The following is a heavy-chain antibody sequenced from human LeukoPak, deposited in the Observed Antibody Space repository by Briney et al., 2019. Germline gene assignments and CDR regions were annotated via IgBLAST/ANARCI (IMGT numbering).Heavy chain of an antibody. Sequence: ASVKVSCKASGYTFTSYAMNWVRQAPGQGLEWMGWININTGNSMYAQGFTGRFVFSLETSVSTAYLQISSLKAEDTAVYYCARDPGTAVAGCFDFWGQGTLVTVSS. CDR2: ININTGNS. J-gene: IGHJ4*02. D-gene: IGHD6-19*01. V-gene: IGHV7-4-1*02. CDR3: ARDPGTAVAGCFDF. CDR1: GYTFTSYA.